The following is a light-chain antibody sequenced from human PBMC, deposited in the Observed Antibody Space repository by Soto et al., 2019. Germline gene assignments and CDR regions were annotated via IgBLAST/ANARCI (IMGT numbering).Light chain of an antibody. CDR1: QSVNSNY. J-gene: IGKJ1*01. CDR2: GAS. V-gene: IGKV3-20*01. Sequence: EIVLTQSPGTLSLSPGERATLSCRASQSVNSNYLAWYQQKPSQAPRLLFSGASSRATGIPDRFSGSGSGADFTLTITRLEAEDFAVYFCQHYGGTPMTLGQGSTVEMK. CDR3: QHYGGTPMT.